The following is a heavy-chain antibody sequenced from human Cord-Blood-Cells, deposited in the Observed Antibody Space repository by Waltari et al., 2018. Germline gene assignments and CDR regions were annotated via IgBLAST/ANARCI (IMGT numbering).Heavy chain of an antibody. D-gene: IGHD6-6*01. V-gene: IGHV3-33*01. Sequence: QVQLVESGGGVVQPGRSLRLSCAASGFTFSSYGMPWVRQAPGKGLEWVAVIWYDGRNKYYADSGKGRFTNSGDNSKNTLYLQMNSLRAEDTAVYYCARESSIAARNFDYWGQGTLVTVSS. CDR2: IWYDGRNK. CDR1: GFTFSSYG. J-gene: IGHJ4*02. CDR3: ARESSIAARNFDY.